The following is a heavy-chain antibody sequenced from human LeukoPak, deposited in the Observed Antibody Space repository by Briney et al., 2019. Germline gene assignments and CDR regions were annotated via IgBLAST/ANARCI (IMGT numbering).Heavy chain of an antibody. J-gene: IGHJ4*02. D-gene: IGHD3-22*01. V-gene: IGHV4-39*07. Sequence: SETLSLTCTVSGGSISSSSYYWGWIRQPPGKGLEWIGSIYYSGSTYYNPSLKSRVTISVDTSKNQFSLKLNSVTAADTAVYYCARSYDTSAYYYVLTYWGQGTLVTVSS. CDR1: GGSISSSSYY. CDR2: IYYSGST. CDR3: ARSYDTSAYYYVLTY.